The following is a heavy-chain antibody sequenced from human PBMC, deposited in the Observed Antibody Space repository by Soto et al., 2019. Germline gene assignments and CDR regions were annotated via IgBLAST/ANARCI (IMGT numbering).Heavy chain of an antibody. J-gene: IGHJ4*02. CDR2: VYHTGRT. V-gene: IGHV4-61*01. CDR1: GGSSKSGSYS. D-gene: IGHD3-3*01. CDR3: ARDFAYFDS. Sequence: SETLSLTCTVSGGSSKSGSYSWSWIRQPPGKGLEWIGYVYHTGRTSYNPSLKSRVSISMDTSKNQFSLNLDSVTAADTAVYFCARDFAYFDSWGQGTLVTVSS.